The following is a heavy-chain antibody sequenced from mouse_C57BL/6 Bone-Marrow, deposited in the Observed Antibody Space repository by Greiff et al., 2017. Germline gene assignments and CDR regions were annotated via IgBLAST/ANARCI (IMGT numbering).Heavy chain of an antibody. CDR3: ARRAPWGCGYFDV. Sequence: QVQLQQSGAELVRPGTSVKVSCKASGYAFTNYLIEWVKQRPGQGLEWIGVINPGSGGTNYNEKFKGKATLTADKSSSTAYLQLSSLTSEDSAVYFCARRAPWGCGYFDVWGTGTTVTVTS. CDR2: INPGSGGT. V-gene: IGHV1-54*01. D-gene: IGHD3-3*01. CDR1: GYAFTNYL. J-gene: IGHJ1*03.